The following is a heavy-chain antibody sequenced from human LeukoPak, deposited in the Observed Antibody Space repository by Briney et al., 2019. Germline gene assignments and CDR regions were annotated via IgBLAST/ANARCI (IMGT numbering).Heavy chain of an antibody. CDR3: ARGYCSSTSCYVYYYYGMDV. V-gene: IGHV4-34*01. Sequence: SEPLSLTCAVYGGSFSGYYWSWIRQPPGKGLEWIGEINHSGSTNYNPSPKSRATISVDTSKHHFSLKLSSVTAADTAVCYWARGYCSSTSCYVYYYYGMDVWGQGTTVTVSS. D-gene: IGHD2-2*01. CDR2: INHSGST. CDR1: GGSFSGYY. J-gene: IGHJ6*02.